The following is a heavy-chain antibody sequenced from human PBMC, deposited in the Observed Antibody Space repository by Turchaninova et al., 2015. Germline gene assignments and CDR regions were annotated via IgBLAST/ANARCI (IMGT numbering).Heavy chain of an antibody. J-gene: IGHJ5*02. D-gene: IGHD6-13*01. Sequence: QVQLQESGPGLVKPSETLSLTCTVSGYSIRVCYSWGWIRLPPGGGLEWIGNIFQDGTTYYNPSLRSRVTMSVDTSKNQFSLNVNSVTAADTAVYFCARDAHSSSWTRWFDPWGQGTLVTVSS. CDR1: GYSIRVCYS. CDR2: IFQDGTT. V-gene: IGHV4-38-2*02. CDR3: ARDAHSSSWTRWFDP.